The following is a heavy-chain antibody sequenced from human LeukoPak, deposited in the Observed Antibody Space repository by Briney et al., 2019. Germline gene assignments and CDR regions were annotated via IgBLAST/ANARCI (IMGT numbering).Heavy chain of an antibody. Sequence: SETLSLTCTVSGGSISSYYWSWIRQPPGKGLEWIGYIYYSGSTNYNPPLKSRVTISVDTSKNQFSLKLSSVTAADTAVYYCARAYGDSYWGQGTLVTVSS. V-gene: IGHV4-59*01. CDR3: ARAYGDSY. D-gene: IGHD4-17*01. CDR2: IYYSGST. CDR1: GGSISSYY. J-gene: IGHJ4*02.